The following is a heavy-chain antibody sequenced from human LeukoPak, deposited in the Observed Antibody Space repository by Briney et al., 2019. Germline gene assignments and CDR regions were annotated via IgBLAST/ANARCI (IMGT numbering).Heavy chain of an antibody. CDR1: GGSISSYY. J-gene: IGHJ6*03. Sequence: PSETLSLTCTVSGGSISSYYWSWIRQPPGKGLEWIGYIYTSGSTNYNPSLKSRVTISADTSKNQFSLKLSSETAADTAVYYCARRTYYYYMDVWGKGTTVIVSS. CDR3: ARRTYYYYMDV. V-gene: IGHV4-4*09. CDR2: IYTSGST.